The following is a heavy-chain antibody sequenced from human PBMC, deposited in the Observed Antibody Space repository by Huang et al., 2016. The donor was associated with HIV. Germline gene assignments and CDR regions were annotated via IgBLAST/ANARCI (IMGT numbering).Heavy chain of an antibody. V-gene: IGHV3-30*02. CDR3: AKGSMANAFDI. CDR1: GFTFRSYG. D-gene: IGHD3-10*01. Sequence: QVQLVESGGGVVQTGGSLRLSFAASGFTFRSYGFPWVRQAPGKGLEWVGFVLYVESNKYYADSVRGRCTISRDNSKNTLYLQMNSLRAEDTAVYYCAKGSMANAFDIWGQGTMVTVSS. CDR2: VLYVESNK. J-gene: IGHJ3*02.